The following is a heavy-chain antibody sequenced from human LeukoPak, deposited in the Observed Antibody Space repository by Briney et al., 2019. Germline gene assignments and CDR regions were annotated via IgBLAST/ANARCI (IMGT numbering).Heavy chain of an antibody. V-gene: IGHV1-69*06. CDR1: GYTFTGYY. D-gene: IGHD6-19*01. Sequence: GASVKVSCKASGYTFTGYYMHWVRQAPGQGLEWMGGIIPIFGTANYAQKFQGRVTITADKSTSTAYMELSSLRSEDTAVYYCARDTSGAYYYYYMDVWGKGTTVTVSS. CDR2: IIPIFGTA. CDR3: ARDTSGAYYYYYMDV. J-gene: IGHJ6*03.